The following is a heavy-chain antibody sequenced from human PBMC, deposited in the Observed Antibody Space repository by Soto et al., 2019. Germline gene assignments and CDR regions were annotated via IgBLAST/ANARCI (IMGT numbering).Heavy chain of an antibody. Sequence: PSETLSLTCTVSGGSISSYYWSWIRQPPGKGLEWIGYIYYSGSTNYNPSLKSRVTTSVDTSKNQFSLKLSSVTAADTAVYYCAGHYDILTNFDYWGQGTLVTVSS. V-gene: IGHV4-59*01. CDR1: GGSISSYY. D-gene: IGHD3-9*01. J-gene: IGHJ4*02. CDR2: IYYSGST. CDR3: AGHYDILTNFDY.